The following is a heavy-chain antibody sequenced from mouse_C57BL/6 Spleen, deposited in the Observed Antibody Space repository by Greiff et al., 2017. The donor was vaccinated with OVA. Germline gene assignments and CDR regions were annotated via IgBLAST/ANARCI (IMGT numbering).Heavy chain of an antibody. Sequence: VQLQQPGAELVKPGASVKLSCKASGYTFTSYWMHWVKQRPGQGLEWIGMIHPNSGSTNYNEKFKSKATLTVDKSSSTAYMQLSSLTSEDSAVYYCARRGFTVTTVVRKDWYFDVWGTGTTVTVSS. CDR2: IHPNSGST. CDR1: GYTFTSYW. V-gene: IGHV1-64*01. J-gene: IGHJ1*03. D-gene: IGHD1-1*01. CDR3: ARRGFTVTTVVRKDWYFDV.